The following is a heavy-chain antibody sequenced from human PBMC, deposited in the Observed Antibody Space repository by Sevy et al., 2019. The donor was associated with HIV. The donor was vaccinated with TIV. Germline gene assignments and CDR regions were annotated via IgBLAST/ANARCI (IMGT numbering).Heavy chain of an antibody. CDR3: ALERLSSDVAEYFQN. Sequence: GGSLRLSCAASGFIFSRYSMHWVSQAPGKGLEWVATISFDASNKHYADSVKGRFTISRDNFQNSLFLQMNCLRPEDTAGYYCALERLSSDVAEYFQNWGQGTLVTVSS. D-gene: IGHD1-1*01. CDR1: GFIFSRYS. J-gene: IGHJ1*01. CDR2: ISFDASNK. V-gene: IGHV3-30*04.